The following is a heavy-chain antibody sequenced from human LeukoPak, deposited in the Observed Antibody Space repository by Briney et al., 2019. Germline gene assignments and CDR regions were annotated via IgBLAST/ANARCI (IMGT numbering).Heavy chain of an antibody. Sequence: GGSLRLSCAASGFTFSGYAMSWVRQAPGKGLEWVSAISGSGGSTYYADSVKGRFTISRDNSKNTLCLQMNSLRAEDTAVYYCAKDPVVEVTIFGVPDYGMDVWGQGTTVTVSS. J-gene: IGHJ6*02. CDR1: GFTFSGYA. V-gene: IGHV3-23*01. CDR2: ISGSGGST. CDR3: AKDPVVEVTIFGVPDYGMDV. D-gene: IGHD3-3*01.